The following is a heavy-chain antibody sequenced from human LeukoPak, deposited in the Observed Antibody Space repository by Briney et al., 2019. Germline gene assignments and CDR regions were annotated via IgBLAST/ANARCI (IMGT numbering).Heavy chain of an antibody. CDR1: GFTFSNAW. CDR3: TTQGGGWLLKSFDY. CDR2: IKSKTDGGTT. Sequence: PGGSLRLSCAASGFTFSNAWMSWVRQAPGKGLEWVGRIKSKTDGGTTDYAAPVKGRFTISRDDSKNTLYLQMNSLKTEDTAVYYCTTQGGGWLLKSFDYWGQGTLVTVSS. J-gene: IGHJ4*02. V-gene: IGHV3-15*01. D-gene: IGHD3-22*01.